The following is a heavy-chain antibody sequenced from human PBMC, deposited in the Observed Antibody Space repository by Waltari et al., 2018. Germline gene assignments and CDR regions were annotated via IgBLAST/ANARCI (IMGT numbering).Heavy chain of an antibody. CDR3: ARGRGYSST. J-gene: IGHJ5*02. CDR1: GGSISSGSYY. V-gene: IGHV4-61*02. Sequence: QVQLQESGPGLVKPSQTLSLTCTVSGGSISSGSYYWSWIRQPAGKGLEWIGRIYTSGSTNYNPSLKSRVTISVDTSKNQCSLKLSSVTAADTAVYYCARGRGYSSTWGQGTLVTVSS. CDR2: IYTSGST. D-gene: IGHD6-13*01.